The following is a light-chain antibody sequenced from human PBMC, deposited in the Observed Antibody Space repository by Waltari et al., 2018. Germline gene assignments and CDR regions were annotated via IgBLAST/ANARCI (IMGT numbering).Light chain of an antibody. J-gene: IGKJ1*01. Sequence: DIQMIQSPSSLSASVGDRVTITCRASQSISNYLNWYQQKPGKAPKVLINAAYRLENGVPSRFSGSGSGTDFTLTISSLQPEDFATYHCQQSYSSPRTFGQGTKVEIK. V-gene: IGKV1-39*01. CDR3: QQSYSSPRT. CDR1: QSISNY. CDR2: AAY.